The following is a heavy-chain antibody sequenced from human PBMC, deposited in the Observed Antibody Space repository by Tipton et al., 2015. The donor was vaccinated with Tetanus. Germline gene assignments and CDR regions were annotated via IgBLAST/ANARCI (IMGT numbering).Heavy chain of an antibody. CDR3: ARTTRRWLHPDY. D-gene: IGHD5-24*01. Sequence: GLVKPSETLSLTCNVSGDSMTDFYWSWIRQPPGKGLEWIAYIFYNGRTQYSPSLKSRVTISVDTAQNQFSLQLRSVTAADTAIYYCARTTRRWLHPDYWGQGTLVTVSS. CDR1: GDSMTDFY. J-gene: IGHJ4*02. V-gene: IGHV4-59*01. CDR2: IFYNGRT.